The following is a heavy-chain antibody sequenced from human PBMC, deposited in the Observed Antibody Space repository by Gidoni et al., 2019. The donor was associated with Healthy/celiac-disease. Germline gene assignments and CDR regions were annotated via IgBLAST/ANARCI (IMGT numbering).Heavy chain of an antibody. Sequence: EVQLLESGGGLVQPGGSLRLSCAASGFPFRSYAMSWVRQAPGKGLEWVSAISGSGGSTYYADSVKGRFTISRDNSKNTLYLQMNSLRAEDTAVYYCAKVLVATMMGCVDYWGQGTLVTVSS. CDR3: AKVLVATMMGCVDY. J-gene: IGHJ4*02. CDR1: GFPFRSYA. CDR2: ISGSGGST. V-gene: IGHV3-23*01. D-gene: IGHD5-12*01.